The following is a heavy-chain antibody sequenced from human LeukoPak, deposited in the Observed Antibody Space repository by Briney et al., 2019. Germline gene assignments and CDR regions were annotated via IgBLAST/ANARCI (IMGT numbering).Heavy chain of an antibody. Sequence: GGSLRLSCAASGFTFSTFAMTWVRQAPGKGLEWVSSITGTHYTTYNTDSVKGRFTISRDNSKNTLYLQMNSLRADDTAVYYCTRDPNGDYVGAFDPWGQGTLVTVSS. CDR1: GFTFSTFA. CDR3: TRDPNGDYVGAFDP. V-gene: IGHV3-23*01. CDR2: ITGTHYTT. D-gene: IGHD4-17*01. J-gene: IGHJ5*02.